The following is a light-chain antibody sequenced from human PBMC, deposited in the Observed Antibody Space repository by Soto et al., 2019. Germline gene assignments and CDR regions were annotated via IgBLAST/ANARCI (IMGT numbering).Light chain of an antibody. CDR3: QQYNSYTAWT. V-gene: IGKV1-5*03. CDR2: KAS. J-gene: IGKJ1*01. Sequence: DIQMTQSPSPLSASVGDRVTITCRASQSISSWLAWYQQKPGKAPKLLIYKASSLESGVPSRFSGSGSGTEVTLTISSLQPDEFATYYCQQYNSYTAWTFGQGTKVEIK. CDR1: QSISSW.